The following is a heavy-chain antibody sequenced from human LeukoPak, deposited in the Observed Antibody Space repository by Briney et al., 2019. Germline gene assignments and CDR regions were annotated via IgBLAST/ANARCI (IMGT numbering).Heavy chain of an antibody. CDR3: TKGNSPPGITMIVAALDY. Sequence: GGSLRLSCAASGFTLSSYWMSWVRQAPGKGLEWVGFIRSKAYGGTTEYAASVKGRFTISRDDSKSIAYLQMNSLKTEDTAVYYCTKGNSPPGITMIVAALDYWGQGTLVTVSS. V-gene: IGHV3-49*04. D-gene: IGHD3-22*01. CDR1: GFTLSSYW. J-gene: IGHJ4*02. CDR2: IRSKAYGGTT.